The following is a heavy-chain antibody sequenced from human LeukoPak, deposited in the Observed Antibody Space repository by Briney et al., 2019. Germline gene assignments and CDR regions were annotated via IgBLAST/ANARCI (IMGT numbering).Heavy chain of an antibody. V-gene: IGHV1-2*02. J-gene: IGHJ6*03. CDR1: GYTFSAYC. CDR3: ASGSRGPNYYYYYMDV. CDR2: INPNSGGT. Sequence: ASVKVSCKASGYTFSAYCMHWVRQAPGQGLEWMGWINPNSGGTNYAQKFQGRVTMTRDTSISTAYMELSRLRSDDTAVYYCASGSRGPNYYYYYMDVWGKGTTVTISS.